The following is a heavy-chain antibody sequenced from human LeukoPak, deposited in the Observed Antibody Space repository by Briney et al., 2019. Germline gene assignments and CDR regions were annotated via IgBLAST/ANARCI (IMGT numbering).Heavy chain of an antibody. CDR1: GFTFDDYA. J-gene: IGHJ4*02. Sequence: GRSLRLSCAASGFTFDDYAMHWVRQAPGKGLEWVSGISWNSGSIGYADSVKGRFTISRDNAKNSLYLQMNSLRAEDTALYYCAKDIYGDPDLCCFDYWGQGTLVTVSS. CDR2: ISWNSGSI. CDR3: AKDIYGDPDLCCFDY. D-gene: IGHD4-17*01. V-gene: IGHV3-9*01.